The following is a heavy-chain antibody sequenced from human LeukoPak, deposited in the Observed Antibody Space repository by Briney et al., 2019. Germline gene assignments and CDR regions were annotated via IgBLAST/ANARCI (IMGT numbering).Heavy chain of an antibody. J-gene: IGHJ4*02. D-gene: IGHD2-2*01. CDR3: ATDCSSTSCYGFVDY. CDR2: MNPNSGNT. Sequence: ASVKVSCKASGYTFTSYDINWVRQATGQGLEWMGWMNPNSGNTGYAQKFQGRVTMTEDTSTDTAYMELSSLRSEDTAVYYCATDCSSTSCYGFVDYWGQGTLVTVSS. V-gene: IGHV1-8*01. CDR1: GYTFTSYD.